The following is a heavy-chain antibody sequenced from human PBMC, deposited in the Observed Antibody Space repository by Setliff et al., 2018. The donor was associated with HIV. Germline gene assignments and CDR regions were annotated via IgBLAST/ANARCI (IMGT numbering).Heavy chain of an antibody. CDR1: RFDFNNYW. V-gene: IGHV3-7*02. D-gene: IGHD1-26*01. J-gene: IGHJ4*02. Sequence: PGGSLRLSCAASRFDFNNYWMCWVRQAPGEGLEWVANIGQDGSEKNYVDSVKGRFTISRDNAKNSMDLQMNSLRAEDTAVYYCVRGIVGASVFNHWGQGTQVTVSS. CDR3: VRGIVGASVFNH. CDR2: IGQDGSEK.